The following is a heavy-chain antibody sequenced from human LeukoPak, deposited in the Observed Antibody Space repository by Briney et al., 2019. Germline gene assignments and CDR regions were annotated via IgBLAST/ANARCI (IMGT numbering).Heavy chain of an antibody. V-gene: IGHV4-34*01. J-gene: IGHJ4*02. CDR2: INHSGSA. CDR3: ARGKDVDTAMDDRGDY. Sequence: SETLSLTCAVSGGSFSGYYWTWIRQPPGKGLEWIGEINHSGSANYNPSLMSRVTISVDTSKNQFSLKLSSVTAADTAVYYCARGKDVDTAMDDRGDYWGQGTLVTVSS. D-gene: IGHD5-18*01. CDR1: GGSFSGYY.